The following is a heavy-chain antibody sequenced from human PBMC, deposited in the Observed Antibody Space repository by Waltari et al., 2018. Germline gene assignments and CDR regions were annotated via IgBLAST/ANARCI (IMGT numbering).Heavy chain of an antibody. Sequence: QVQLQESGPGLVKPSETLSLTCTVSGGSISSHYWCWIRQPPGTGREWIGYIYYRGSTNYNPSRKSRVTISVDTCKNQFSLKLSAVTAADTAVYYCARSSAGVRSGGQCGYDPPDYWGQGTLVTVSS. D-gene: IGHD5-18*01. CDR2: IYYRGST. CDR1: GGSISSHY. CDR3: ARSSAGVRSGGQCGYDPPDY. V-gene: IGHV4-59*11. J-gene: IGHJ4*02.